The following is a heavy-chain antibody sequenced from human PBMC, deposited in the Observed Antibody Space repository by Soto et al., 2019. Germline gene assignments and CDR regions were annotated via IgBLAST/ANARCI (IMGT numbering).Heavy chain of an antibody. CDR1: GLMFSNYA. CDR2: ISYNGRLT. Sequence: GGSLRLSCAASGLMFSNYAMSWVRQAPGKGLEWVSVISYNGRLTYYADSAKGRFTISRDNSNNTLYLQMNSLRAEDTALYFCTTGGHYDLWSGFYSFDYWGQGTLVTVSS. J-gene: IGHJ4*02. D-gene: IGHD3-3*01. V-gene: IGHV3-23*01. CDR3: TTGGHYDLWSGFYSFDY.